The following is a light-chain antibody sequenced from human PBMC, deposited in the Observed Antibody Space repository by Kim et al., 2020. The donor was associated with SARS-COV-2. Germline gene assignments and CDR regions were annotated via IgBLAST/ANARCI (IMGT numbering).Light chain of an antibody. CDR1: SYNFGKKN. CDR3: VTWDSSLVAVV. J-gene: IGLJ2*01. V-gene: IGLV1-51*01. CDR2: DNS. Sequence: GPQVTISRSGSSYNFGKKNVSWYQHLPGTAPKLLIYDNSERPSGIPDRFSGSKSGTSATLAITGLQTGDEADYYCVTWDSSLVAVVFGGGTQLTVL.